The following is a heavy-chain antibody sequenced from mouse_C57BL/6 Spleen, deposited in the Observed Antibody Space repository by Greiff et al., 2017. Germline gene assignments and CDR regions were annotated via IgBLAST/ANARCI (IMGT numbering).Heavy chain of an antibody. CDR2: IYPGGGAT. V-gene: IGHV1-80*01. D-gene: IGHD2-5*01. CDR3: ARGGDYSNSWFAD. J-gene: IGHJ3*01. Sequence: QVQLKQSGAELVKPGASVKISCKASGYAFSSYWMHWVKQRPGKGLEWIGQIYPGGGATNYNGKFKGKATLTADKSSSTAYMQLSSLTSEDSAVYFCARGGDYSNSWFADWGQGTLVTVSA. CDR1: GYAFSSYW.